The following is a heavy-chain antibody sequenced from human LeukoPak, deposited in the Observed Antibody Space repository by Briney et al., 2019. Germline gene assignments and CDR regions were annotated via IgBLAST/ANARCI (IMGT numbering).Heavy chain of an antibody. CDR3: ARHSGSGWQALGY. CDR2: TSYNGNT. CDR1: GYTFSNYG. Sequence: ASVKVSCRASGYTFSNYGISWVRQTPGLGLEWMGWTSYNGNTNYAQKFQDRVTMTTDTSTTTAYMELRSLESDDTAVYYCARHSGSGWQALGYWGQGTLVTVSS. J-gene: IGHJ4*02. V-gene: IGHV1-18*04. D-gene: IGHD6-19*01.